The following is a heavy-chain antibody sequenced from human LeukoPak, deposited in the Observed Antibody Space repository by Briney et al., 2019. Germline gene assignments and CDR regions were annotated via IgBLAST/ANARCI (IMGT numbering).Heavy chain of an antibody. CDR1: GFTFSSYS. V-gene: IGHV3-21*01. J-gene: IGHJ4*02. Sequence: GGSLRLSCAASGFTFSSYSMNWVRQAPGKGLEWVSSISSSGSYIYYADSVKGRFTISRDNDKNSLYLQMNSLRAEDTAVYYCARVGYSYGAFDYWGQGTLVTVSS. D-gene: IGHD5-18*01. CDR2: ISSSGSYI. CDR3: ARVGYSYGAFDY.